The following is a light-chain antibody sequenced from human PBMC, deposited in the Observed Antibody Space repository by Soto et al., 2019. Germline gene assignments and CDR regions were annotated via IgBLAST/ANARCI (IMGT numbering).Light chain of an antibody. CDR2: TAS. Sequence: AIQMTQSPSSLSASVGDRVSITCRASQAISNDLGWYQEKPGKAPKLLISTASTLQSGVPSRFSGSGSGADFTLTINSLQPEDFATYYCLQDYNYPWTFGQGTTVEVK. V-gene: IGKV1-6*01. J-gene: IGKJ1*01. CDR1: QAISND. CDR3: LQDYNYPWT.